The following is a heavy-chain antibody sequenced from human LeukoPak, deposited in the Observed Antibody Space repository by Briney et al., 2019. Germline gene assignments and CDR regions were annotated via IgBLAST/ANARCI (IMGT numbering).Heavy chain of an antibody. CDR1: GGSISSYY. J-gene: IGHJ6*02. CDR3: ARGRGSQPYSSSWYYYYYGMDV. V-gene: IGHV4-59*01. D-gene: IGHD6-13*01. CDR2: IYYSGST. Sequence: HSETLSLTCTVSGGSISSYYWSWIRQPPGKGLEWIGYIYYSGSTNYNPSLKSRVTISVDTSKNQFSLKLSSVTAADTAVYYCARGRGSQPYSSSWYYYYYGMDVWGQGTTVTVSS.